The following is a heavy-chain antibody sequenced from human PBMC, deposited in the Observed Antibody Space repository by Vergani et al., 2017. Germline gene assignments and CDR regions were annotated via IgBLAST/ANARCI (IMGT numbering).Heavy chain of an antibody. V-gene: IGHV3-30*02. D-gene: IGHD3-16*01. J-gene: IGHJ4*02. CDR3: AKHFRGWGIDY. CDR2: IQFDGSNQ. Sequence: QVQLVESGGGVVQRGGSLRLSCATSGFTLSYYDMQWIRQGPGKGLEFVAFIQFDGSNQYYADSVKGRFTLSRNFSKNTLYLQMTSLRTDDTATYYFAKHFRGWGIDYWGQGTQVIVSS. CDR1: GFTLSYYD.